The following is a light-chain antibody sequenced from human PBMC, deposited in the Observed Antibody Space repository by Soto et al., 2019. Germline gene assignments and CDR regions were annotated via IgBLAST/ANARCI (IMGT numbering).Light chain of an antibody. CDR3: QQYGRSLPIT. CDR2: GAS. J-gene: IGKJ5*01. Sequence: EIVLTQSPGTLSLSPVQIATLFFRSIQIVINNYLAWYQQKPGQAPRLLIYGASSRATGIPDRFSGSGSGTAFTLTISRLEPEDFAVYYCQQYGRSLPITCGQGTRREIK. V-gene: IGKV3-20*01. CDR1: QIVINNY.